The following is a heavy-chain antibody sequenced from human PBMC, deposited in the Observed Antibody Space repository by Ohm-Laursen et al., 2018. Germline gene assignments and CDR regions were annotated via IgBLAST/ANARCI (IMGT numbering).Heavy chain of an antibody. CDR3: ARVSRGTLQSP. Sequence: SLRLSCTAPGFPFSAYSMNWVRQAPGKGLEWISYISNVVSVTWYADSVKGRFTVSRDNAKNSLYLQMNSLRAEDTAVYYCARVSRGTLQSPWGQGTLVTVSS. D-gene: IGHD5-24*01. CDR1: GFPFSAYS. CDR2: ISNVVSVT. V-gene: IGHV3-48*01. J-gene: IGHJ5*02.